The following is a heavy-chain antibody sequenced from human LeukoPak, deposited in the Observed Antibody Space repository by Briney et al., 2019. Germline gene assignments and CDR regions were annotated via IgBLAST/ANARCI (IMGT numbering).Heavy chain of an antibody. CDR2: INTDGSST. CDR3: AMTKTYYYDSSGFGPFDY. Sequence: GGSLRLSCAASGFTFSSYWMHWVRQAPGKGLVWVSRINTDGSSTSYADSVKGRFTISRDNAKNTLYLQMNSLRAEDTAVYYCAMTKTYYYDSSGFGPFDYWGQGTLVTVSS. D-gene: IGHD3-22*01. V-gene: IGHV3-74*01. CDR1: GFTFSSYW. J-gene: IGHJ4*02.